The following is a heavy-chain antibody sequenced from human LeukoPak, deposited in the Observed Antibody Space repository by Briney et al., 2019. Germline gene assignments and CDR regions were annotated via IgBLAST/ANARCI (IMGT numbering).Heavy chain of an antibody. D-gene: IGHD3-16*02. CDR1: GVSISSYY. J-gene: IGHJ3*02. Sequence: SETLSLTCTVSGVSISSYYWSWIRQPPGKGLEWIGYIYYSGSTNYNPSLKSRVTISVDTSKNQFSLKLSSVTAADTAVYYCARLPGGYDYIWGSYRPGWAFDIWGQGTMVTVSS. CDR2: IYYSGST. CDR3: ARLPGGYDYIWGSYRPGWAFDI. V-gene: IGHV4-59*01.